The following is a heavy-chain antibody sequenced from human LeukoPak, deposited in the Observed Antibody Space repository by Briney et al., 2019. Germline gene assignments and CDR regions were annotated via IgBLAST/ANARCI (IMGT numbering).Heavy chain of an antibody. D-gene: IGHD3-22*01. V-gene: IGHV3-9*01. CDR1: GFTFDDYA. J-gene: IGHJ6*03. Sequence: PGGSLRLSCAASGFTFDDYAMHWVRQAPGKGLEWVSGISWNSGSIGYADSVKGRFTISRDNAKNSLYLQMNSLRAEDTAVYYCARGAPMTNFYYYYCMDVWGKGTTVTVSS. CDR2: ISWNSGSI. CDR3: ARGAPMTNFYYYYCMDV.